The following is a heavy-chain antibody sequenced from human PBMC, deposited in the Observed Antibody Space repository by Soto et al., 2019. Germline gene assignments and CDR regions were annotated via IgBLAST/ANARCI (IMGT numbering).Heavy chain of an antibody. J-gene: IGHJ5*02. CDR2: ISYDGSNK. CDR1: GFTFSSYG. CDR3: AKEAREYSSGWYRGEWFDP. D-gene: IGHD6-19*01. V-gene: IGHV3-30*18. Sequence: QVQLVESGGGVVQPGRSLRLSCAASGFTFSSYGMHWVRQAPGKGLEWVAVISYDGSNKYYADSVKGRFTISRDNSKNTLYLQMNSLRAEDTAMYYCAKEAREYSSGWYRGEWFDPWGQGTLVTVSS.